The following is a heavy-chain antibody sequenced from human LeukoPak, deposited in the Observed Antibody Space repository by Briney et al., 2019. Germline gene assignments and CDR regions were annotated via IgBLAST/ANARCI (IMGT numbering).Heavy chain of an antibody. CDR1: GFTFSSYW. Sequence: PGGSLRLSCAASGFTFSSYWMSWVRQAPGKGLEWVANIKQDGSEKYYVDSVKGRFTISRDNAKNSLYLQMNSLRAEDTAVYYCARVGSKRGYSYAHRRFYFDYWGQGTLVTVSS. V-gene: IGHV3-7*01. D-gene: IGHD5-18*01. CDR3: ARVGSKRGYSYAHRRFYFDY. J-gene: IGHJ4*02. CDR2: IKQDGSEK.